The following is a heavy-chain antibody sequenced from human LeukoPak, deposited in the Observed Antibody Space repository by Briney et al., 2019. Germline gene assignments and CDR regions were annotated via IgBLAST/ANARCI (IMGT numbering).Heavy chain of an antibody. CDR1: CGSIRSYY. D-gene: IGHD6-13*01. CDR3: ARQNYSSSLFDY. CDR2: IYYNGST. V-gene: IGHV4-59*08. J-gene: IGHJ4*02. Sequence: SEALSLTCTVSCGSIRSYYRSWIRQFPGKGLEWIGYIYYNGSTSYNPSLKSLVSISVDMSKNQFSLKLSSVTAADTAVYYCARQNYSSSLFDYWGQGTLVTVSS.